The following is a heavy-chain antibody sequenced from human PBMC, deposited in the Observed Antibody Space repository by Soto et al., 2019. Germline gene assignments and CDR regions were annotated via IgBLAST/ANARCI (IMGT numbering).Heavy chain of an antibody. CDR2: IHYSGTT. Sequence: SETLSLTCTVSGGSMRDYFWTWIRQPPGKGLEWIGYIHYSGTTSFFPSYNPSLRSRVTISEDTSKNQFSLKLLSVTTADTAVYFCAAGEASSRNLAPYYLDFWGQGTLVTVLL. CDR1: GGSMRDYF. CDR3: AAGEASSRNLAPYYLDF. J-gene: IGHJ4*02. D-gene: IGHD6-13*01. V-gene: IGHV4-59*01.